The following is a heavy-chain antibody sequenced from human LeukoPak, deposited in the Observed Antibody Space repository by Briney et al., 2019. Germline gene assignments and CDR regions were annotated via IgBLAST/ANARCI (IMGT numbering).Heavy chain of an antibody. CDR3: ARVGAELKNYYMDV. Sequence: PGGSLRLSFAASGFTFRIYWMTWVRQAPGKGPEWVATIKESESEGYYVDSVKGRFTISRDNAKNSLHLHMNSLRAEDTAVYYCARVGAELKNYYMDVWGKGTTVTVSS. CDR1: GFTFRIYW. J-gene: IGHJ6*03. CDR2: IKESESEG. D-gene: IGHD1-14*01. V-gene: IGHV3-7*01.